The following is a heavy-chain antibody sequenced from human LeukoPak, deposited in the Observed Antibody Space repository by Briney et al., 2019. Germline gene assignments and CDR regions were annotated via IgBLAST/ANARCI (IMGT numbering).Heavy chain of an antibody. CDR2: IHSSGGT. Sequence: SETLSLTCTVSGGSITSYYWTYIRQPAGKGLEWIGRIHSSGGTNYSPSLKSRVTMSLDTSKNHFSLNLSSVTAADTAIYYCAREFSGTSIAARVFDSWGQGTLVTVSS. CDR1: GGSITSYY. D-gene: IGHD6-6*01. CDR3: AREFSGTSIAARVFDS. V-gene: IGHV4-4*07. J-gene: IGHJ4*02.